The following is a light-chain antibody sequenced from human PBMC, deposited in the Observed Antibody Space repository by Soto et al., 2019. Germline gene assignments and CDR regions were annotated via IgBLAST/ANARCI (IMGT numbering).Light chain of an antibody. J-gene: IGKJ5*01. CDR1: QDIRHNY. CDR2: GAF. CDR3: QQYGASPTY. Sequence: EIVLTQYPGTVSLSPGERATLSCRASQDIRHNYLAWYQHKPGQAPRLLIYGAFTRATGIPSRFSGSGAATSFPLTPSSPAPQDLLMSYSQQYGASPTYFRLGTRLDIK. V-gene: IGKV3-20*01.